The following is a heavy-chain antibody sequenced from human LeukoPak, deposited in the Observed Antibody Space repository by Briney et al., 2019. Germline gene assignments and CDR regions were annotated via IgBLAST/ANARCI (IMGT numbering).Heavy chain of an antibody. V-gene: IGHV3-30*03. J-gene: IGHJ4*02. D-gene: IGHD5-12*01. CDR2: ISSDGNSK. Sequence: GGSLRLSCAASGFTFGIYAMSWVRQAPGKGLEWEALISSDGNSKVYGDSVKGRFTISRDDSKSTLYLQMDSLRPEDTAVYYCTTKVIRGNSGDDYDDWGQGTLLTVSS. CDR1: GFTFGIYA. CDR3: TTKVIRGNSGDDYDD.